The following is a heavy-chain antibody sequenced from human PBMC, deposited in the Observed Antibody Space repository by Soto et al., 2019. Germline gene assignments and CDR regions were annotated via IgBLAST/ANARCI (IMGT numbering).Heavy chain of an antibody. Sequence: GGSMRLSCAASGFTFSSYAMSWVRQAPGKGLEWVSAISGSGGSTYYADSVKGRFTISRDNSKNTLYLQMNSLRAEDTAVYYCAKDRDVVVPAAHRGYYYYGMDVWGQGTTVTVSS. CDR1: GFTFSSYA. CDR3: AKDRDVVVPAAHRGYYYYGMDV. V-gene: IGHV3-23*01. CDR2: ISGSGGST. J-gene: IGHJ6*02. D-gene: IGHD2-2*01.